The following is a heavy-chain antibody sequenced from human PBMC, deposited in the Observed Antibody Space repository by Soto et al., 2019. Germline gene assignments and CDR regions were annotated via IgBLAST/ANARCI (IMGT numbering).Heavy chain of an antibody. CDR1: XLTFSGSA. CDR3: TRLYCGGDCDFDS. Sequence: GGSLRLSCAASXLTFSGSAMHWVRQASGKGLEWVGRIRDKANSYATAYTASVKGRFTISRDDSKNTAYLQMNSLKTEDTAVYYCTRLYCGGDCDFDSWGQGTLVTVSS. D-gene: IGHD2-21*02. J-gene: IGHJ4*02. V-gene: IGHV3-73*01. CDR2: IRDKANSYAT.